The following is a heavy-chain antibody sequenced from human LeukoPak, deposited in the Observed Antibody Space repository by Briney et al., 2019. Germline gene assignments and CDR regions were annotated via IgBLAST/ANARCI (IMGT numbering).Heavy chain of an antibody. J-gene: IGHJ5*02. CDR1: GFAFSIYD. V-gene: IGHV3-13*01. CDR2: IGTTDNT. CDR3: ARVPTNSWYNWFDP. D-gene: IGHD2-8*01. Sequence: GGSLRLSCAASGFAFSIYDMHWVRQPTGKGLEWVSAIGTTDNTYHIDSVKGRFTISRENAKNSLYLQMNSLRAEDTAIYYCARVPTNSWYNWFDPWGQGTLVTVSS.